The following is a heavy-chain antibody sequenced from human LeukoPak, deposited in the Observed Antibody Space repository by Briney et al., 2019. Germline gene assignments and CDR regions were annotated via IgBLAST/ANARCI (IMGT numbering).Heavy chain of an antibody. J-gene: IGHJ4*02. CDR1: GFTFSSYG. D-gene: IGHD2-2*01. CDR3: ANSCSNLICPIPH. CDR2: ISSDGSIK. V-gene: IGHV3-30*18. Sequence: PGGSLRLSCAASGFTFSSYGMHWVRQAPGKGLEWVAVISSDGSIKHYADSVKGRFTISRDNSKTTLYLQMNSLRPEDTALYYCANSCSNLICPIPHWGQGTLVTVSS.